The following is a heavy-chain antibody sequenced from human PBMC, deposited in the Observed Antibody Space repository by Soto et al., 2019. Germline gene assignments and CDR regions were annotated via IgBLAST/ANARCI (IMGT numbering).Heavy chain of an antibody. V-gene: IGHV4-31*03. Sequence: TLSLTCTVSGGSISSGGYYWSWIRQHPGKGLEWIGYIYYSGSTYYNPSLKSRVTISVDTSKNQFSLKLSSVTAADTAVYYCARAGDYDFWSGYYPSYWYFDLWGRGTPVTVSS. D-gene: IGHD3-3*01. J-gene: IGHJ2*01. CDR1: GGSISSGGYY. CDR2: IYYSGST. CDR3: ARAGDYDFWSGYYPSYWYFDL.